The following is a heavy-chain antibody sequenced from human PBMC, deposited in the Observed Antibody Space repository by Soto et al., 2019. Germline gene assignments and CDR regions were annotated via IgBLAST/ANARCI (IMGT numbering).Heavy chain of an antibody. CDR2: INAGNGNT. V-gene: IGHV1-3*01. D-gene: IGHD3-9*01. Sequence: QVQLVQSGAEVKKPGASVKVSCKASGYTFTSYAMHWVRQAPGQRLEWMGWINAGNGNTKYSQKFQGRVTITRDTSARTAYIELSSMRSEDTAVYYCAIDPETYYDILTDYWGGEEILDYWGQGALVTVSS. J-gene: IGHJ4*02. CDR3: AIDPETYYDILTDYWGGEEILDY. CDR1: GYTFTSYA.